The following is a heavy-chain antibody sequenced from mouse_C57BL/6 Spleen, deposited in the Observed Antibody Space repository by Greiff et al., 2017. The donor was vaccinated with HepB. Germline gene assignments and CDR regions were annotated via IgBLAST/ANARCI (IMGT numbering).Heavy chain of an antibody. CDR1: GFTFSDYG. CDR2: ISSGSSTI. V-gene: IGHV5-17*01. D-gene: IGHD4-1*01. Sequence: DVMLVESGGGLVKPGGSLKLSCAASGFTFSDYGMHWVRQAPEKGLEWVAYISSGSSTIYYADTVKGRFTISRDNAKNTLILQMTSLRSEDTAMYYCAGTGYAMDYWGQGTSVTVSS. CDR3: AGTGYAMDY. J-gene: IGHJ4*01.